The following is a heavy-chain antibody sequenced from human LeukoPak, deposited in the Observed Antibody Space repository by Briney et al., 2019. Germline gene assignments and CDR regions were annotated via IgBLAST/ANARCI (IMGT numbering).Heavy chain of an antibody. CDR2: ISSSSSTI. V-gene: IGHV3-48*01. D-gene: IGHD3-3*01. CDR3: ARGSITIFGVVTH. CDR1: GFTFSGYS. Sequence: GGSLRLSCAASGFTFSGYSMNWVRQAPGKGLEWLSYISSSSSTIYYADSVKGRFTISRDNAKNSLYLQMNSLRAEDTAVYYCARGSITIFGVVTHWGQGTLVTVSS. J-gene: IGHJ4*02.